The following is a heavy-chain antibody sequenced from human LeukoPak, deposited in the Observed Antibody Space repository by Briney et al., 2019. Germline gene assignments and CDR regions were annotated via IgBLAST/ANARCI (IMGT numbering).Heavy chain of an antibody. CDR3: AKDRTVGASYWYFDL. J-gene: IGHJ2*01. CDR1: GFTFSSYG. Sequence: PGGSLRLSCAASGFTFSSYGMHWVRQAPGKGLEWVAMISNDGTNKYYADSVKGRFTISRDNSRDTLYLQMNTLRAEDTAIYYCAKDRTVGASYWYFDLWGRGTLVTVSS. D-gene: IGHD1-26*01. V-gene: IGHV3-30*18. CDR2: ISNDGTNK.